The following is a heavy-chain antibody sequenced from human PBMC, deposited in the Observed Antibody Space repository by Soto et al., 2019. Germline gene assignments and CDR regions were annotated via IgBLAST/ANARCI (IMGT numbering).Heavy chain of an antibody. V-gene: IGHV1-69*13. Sequence: SVKVSCKSSGGSFSSSAITWVRQAPGQGLEWMGRIIPMYGTTFYAQTFQGRVTITADESTSTVYMHLSSLKSEDTASYFCATSVGAIGYRFFNMDVWGQGTTVTVSS. J-gene: IGHJ6*02. D-gene: IGHD5-12*01. CDR1: GGSFSSSA. CDR3: ATSVGAIGYRFFNMDV. CDR2: IIPMYGTT.